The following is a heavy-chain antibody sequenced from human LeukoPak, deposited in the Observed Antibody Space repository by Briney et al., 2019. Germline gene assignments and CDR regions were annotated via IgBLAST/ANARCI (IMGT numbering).Heavy chain of an antibody. J-gene: IGHJ4*02. CDR2: INPNNGAT. CDR1: GYTFTGYY. CDR3: TRESGSYHGNDY. D-gene: IGHD1-26*01. Sequence: ASVKVSCKASGYTFTGYYMHWVRQAPGQGLEWMGRINPNNGATNYAQKLRGRVTITGDTSISTAYMELSGLRSDDTAVYYCTRESGSYHGNDYWGQGTLVTVSS. V-gene: IGHV1-2*06.